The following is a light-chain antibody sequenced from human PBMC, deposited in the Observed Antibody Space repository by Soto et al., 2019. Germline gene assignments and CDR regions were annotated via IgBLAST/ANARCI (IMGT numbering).Light chain of an antibody. Sequence: QSALTQPASVSGSPGQSITISCTGTSSDVGLYDYVSWYQQHPGKAPQLMIYAVSNRPSGVSNRFSASKSGNTASLFISGLQAEDEADYYCSSYTSDSPYGFGYGTKVTV. CDR1: SSDVGLYDY. V-gene: IGLV2-14*01. CDR3: SSYTSDSPYG. J-gene: IGLJ1*01. CDR2: AVS.